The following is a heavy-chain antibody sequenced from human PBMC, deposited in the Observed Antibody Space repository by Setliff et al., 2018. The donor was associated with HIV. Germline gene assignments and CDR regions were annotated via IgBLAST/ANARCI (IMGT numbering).Heavy chain of an antibody. CDR3: ARGDFDF. CDR1: GFTFSNYA. Sequence: ASVKVSCKNSGFTFSNYAIHWVRQAPGQGLEWMGWINAGNGDTRYSPQFQGRVTFTRDSSASTVYMEMSSLISEDTAMFYCARGDFDFLGQGTLVTVSS. J-gene: IGHJ4*02. V-gene: IGHV1-3*01. D-gene: IGHD2-21*01. CDR2: INAGNGDT.